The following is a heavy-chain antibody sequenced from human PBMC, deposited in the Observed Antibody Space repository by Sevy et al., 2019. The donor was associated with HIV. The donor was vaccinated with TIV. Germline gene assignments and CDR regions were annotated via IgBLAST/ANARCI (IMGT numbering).Heavy chain of an antibody. CDR2: IKSKADGGTT. J-gene: IGHJ6*02. CDR3: STDPIIVLLVTDGMDV. Sequence: GGSLRLSCAASGFTFYYAWMTWVRQAPGKGLEWVGRIKSKADGGTTDYAAPVKGRFTISRDDSKNMLYLEMNSLKTEDTAVYYCSTDPIIVLLVTDGMDVWGQGTTVTVSS. D-gene: IGHD2-8*02. V-gene: IGHV3-15*01. CDR1: GFTFYYAW.